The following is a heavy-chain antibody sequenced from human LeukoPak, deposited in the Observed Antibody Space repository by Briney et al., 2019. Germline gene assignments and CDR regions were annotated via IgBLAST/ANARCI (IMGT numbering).Heavy chain of an antibody. J-gene: IGHJ4*02. Sequence: PGGSLRLSCAPSVFTYSDYYIRWIRQAPGKGLEWVSYISSSGSTIYYADSVKGRFTISTDNAKNSLYLQMNSLRAEDTAVYYCARDTSIAGGFDYWGQGTLVTVSS. V-gene: IGHV3-11*01. D-gene: IGHD6-13*01. CDR1: VFTYSDYY. CDR2: ISSSGSTI. CDR3: ARDTSIAGGFDY.